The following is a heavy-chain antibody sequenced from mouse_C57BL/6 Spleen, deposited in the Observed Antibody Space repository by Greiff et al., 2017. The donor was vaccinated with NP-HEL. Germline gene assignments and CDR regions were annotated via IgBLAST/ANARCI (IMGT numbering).Heavy chain of an antibody. Sequence: QVQLKESGPGLVAPSQLLSITCTVSGFSFTSYAISWVRQPPGKGLEWLGVIWNGGGTNYNSALKSRLSISKDNSKSQVFLKMNSLQTDDTARYYCARAFYYYGSSYGYFDVWGTGTTVTVSS. D-gene: IGHD1-1*01. V-gene: IGHV2-9-1*01. CDR3: ARAFYYYGSSYGYFDV. CDR2: IWNGGGT. CDR1: GFSFTSYA. J-gene: IGHJ1*03.